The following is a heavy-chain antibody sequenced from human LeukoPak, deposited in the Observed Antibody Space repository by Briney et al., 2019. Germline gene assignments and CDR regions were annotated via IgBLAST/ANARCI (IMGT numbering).Heavy chain of an antibody. CDR3: KSGGAAPGSFDY. J-gene: IGHJ4*02. V-gene: IGHV3-7*01. CDR1: GFTFSSYW. D-gene: IGHD1-1*01. Sequence: GGSLRLSCAASGFTFSSYWMSWMRQAPXXXLEWVANIKYDGNEEYYVDSVKGRFTISRDNAKNSLYLQLNSLRVEDTAVYYCKSGGAAPGSFDYWGQGTLVTVSP. CDR2: IKYDGNEE.